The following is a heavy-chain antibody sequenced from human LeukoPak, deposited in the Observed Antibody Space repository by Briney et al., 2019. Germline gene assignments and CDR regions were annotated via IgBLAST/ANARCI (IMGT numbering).Heavy chain of an antibody. J-gene: IGHJ6*02. V-gene: IGHV3-7*01. Sequence: GGSLRLSCAASGFTFSSYWMSWVRQAPGKGLEWVANIKQDGSEKYYVDSVKGRFTISRDNAKNSLYLQMNSLRAEDTAVYYSARVGARYGSHRVDVWGQGTTVTVSS. CDR1: GFTFSSYW. D-gene: IGHD1-1*01. CDR3: ARVGARYGSHRVDV. CDR2: IKQDGSEK.